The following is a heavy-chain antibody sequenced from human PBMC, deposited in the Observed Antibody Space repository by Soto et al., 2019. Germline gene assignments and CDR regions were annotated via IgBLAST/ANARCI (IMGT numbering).Heavy chain of an antibody. CDR3: AKGRGGSGSLTPRVDF. CDR1: GFTFNNYA. Sequence: EVQLLESGGGLVQPGGSLRLSCAASGFTFNNYAMTWVRQAPGKGLEWVSAISGGGDTTSYADSVKGRFTVSRDGSKNTLYLPMSRLRAEATALYYCAKGRGGSGSLTPRVDFWGQGTLVTVSS. V-gene: IGHV3-23*01. J-gene: IGHJ4*02. CDR2: ISGGGDTT. D-gene: IGHD3-10*01.